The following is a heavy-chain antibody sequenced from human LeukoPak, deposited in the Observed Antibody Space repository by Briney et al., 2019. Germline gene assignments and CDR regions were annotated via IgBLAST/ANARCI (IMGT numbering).Heavy chain of an antibody. CDR3: TTKHIVVVTALRRFDY. V-gene: IGHV3-15*01. D-gene: IGHD2-21*02. CDR1: GFTFSNAW. Sequence: GGSLRLSCAASGFTFSNAWMSWVRQAPGKGLEWVGRIKSKTDGGTTDYAAPVKGRFTISRDDSKNTLYLQMNSLKTEDTAVYYCTTKHIVVVTALRRFDYWGQGTLVTVSS. CDR2: IKSKTDGGTT. J-gene: IGHJ4*02.